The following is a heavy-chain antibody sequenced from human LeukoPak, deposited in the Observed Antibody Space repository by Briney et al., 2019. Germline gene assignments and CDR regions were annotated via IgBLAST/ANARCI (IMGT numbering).Heavy chain of an antibody. V-gene: IGHV1-18*01. CDR2: ISAYCGNT. J-gene: IGHJ4*02. Sequence: ASVKVSCKSSGYTFTNYGIFCVRQAPGQGLEWMGWISAYCGNTNYAQKLQGRVTMTTETSTSTAYMELESLRSDDTAVYYCASSQGSYYDTSGYLGGDYWGQGTLVTVSS. CDR1: GYTFTNYG. CDR3: ASSQGSYYDTSGYLGGDY. D-gene: IGHD3-22*01.